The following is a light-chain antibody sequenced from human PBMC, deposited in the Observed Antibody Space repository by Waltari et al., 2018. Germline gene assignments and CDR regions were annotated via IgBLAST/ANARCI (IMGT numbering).Light chain of an antibody. CDR3: QQSYSTLFT. CDR1: QSISSY. CDR2: AAS. J-gene: IGKJ3*01. Sequence: DIQMTQSPSSLPASVGDRVTITCRESQSISSYLNWYQQKPGKAPKLLIYAASSLQSGVPSRFSGSGSGTDFTLTIRSLQPEDFATYYCQQSYSTLFTFGPRTKVDIK. V-gene: IGKV1-39*01.